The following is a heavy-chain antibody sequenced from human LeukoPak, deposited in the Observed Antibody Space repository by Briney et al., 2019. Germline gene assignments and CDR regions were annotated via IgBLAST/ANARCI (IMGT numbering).Heavy chain of an antibody. CDR1: GFTFSNYA. V-gene: IGHV3-23*01. Sequence: GGSLRLSCAASGFTFSNYAMTWVRQTPGKGLAWVSVISIGGDTTYYADSVKDRFTVSRDNSKNTLYLQMNSLRVEDTAVYYCAKRRGYCASTNCYQFDYWGQGTPVTVSS. J-gene: IGHJ4*02. CDR3: AKRRGYCASTNCYQFDY. CDR2: ISIGGDTT. D-gene: IGHD2-2*01.